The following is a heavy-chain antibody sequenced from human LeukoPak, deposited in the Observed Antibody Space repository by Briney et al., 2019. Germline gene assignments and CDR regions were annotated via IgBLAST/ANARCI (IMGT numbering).Heavy chain of an antibody. J-gene: IGHJ6*04. CDR3: ARDQGYTCGYGMDV. CDR1: GFTVRSNY. D-gene: IGHD2-2*02. V-gene: IGHV3-53*01. CDR2: IYSGGNT. Sequence: PGGSLRLSCAASGFTVRSNYMRWVRQAPGKGLEGVSVIYSGGNTYYPDSVTGGFTISRDNSKNTLYLQMNSLRAEDTAVYYCARDQGYTCGYGMDVWGKGTTVTVSS.